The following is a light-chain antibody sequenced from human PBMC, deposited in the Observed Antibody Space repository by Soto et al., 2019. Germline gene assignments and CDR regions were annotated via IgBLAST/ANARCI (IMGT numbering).Light chain of an antibody. CDR3: QRYYNTPLT. CDR2: WAS. Sequence: EIVVTQSPDSLAVSLGERATINCKSSQSVLYSSNNMNYLAWYQQKPRQPPKLLIYWASTRESGVPDRLSGSGSGTDFTLTISSLQAEDVAVYYCQRYYNTPLTFGGGTKVDIK. CDR1: QSVLYSSNNMNY. J-gene: IGKJ4*01. V-gene: IGKV4-1*01.